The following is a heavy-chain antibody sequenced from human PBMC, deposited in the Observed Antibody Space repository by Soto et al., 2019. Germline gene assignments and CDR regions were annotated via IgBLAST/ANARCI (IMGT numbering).Heavy chain of an antibody. J-gene: IGHJ4*02. Sequence: EVQLLESGGGLVQPGGSLRLSCVASGFTFTNYAMSWVRQAPGQGLECVSAVSSSGGTTYYADSVRGRFTISRDNSKNTLYSQMNSLRAEDTAVYYCAKESKIHLWEDWGQGTLVTVSS. CDR1: GFTFTNYA. CDR3: AKESKIHLWED. D-gene: IGHD5-18*01. V-gene: IGHV3-23*01. CDR2: VSSSGGTT.